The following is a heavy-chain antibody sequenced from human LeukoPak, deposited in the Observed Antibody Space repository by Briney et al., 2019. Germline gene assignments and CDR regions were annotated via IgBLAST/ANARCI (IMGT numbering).Heavy chain of an antibody. CDR3: ARDGDVVVVPAVPNYFDY. D-gene: IGHD2-2*01. V-gene: IGHV3-21*01. CDR2: ISSSSSYI. J-gene: IGHJ4*02. Sequence: PGGSLRLSCSASGFTFSSYEMNWVRQAPGKGLEWVSSISSSSSYIYYADSVKGRFTISRDNAKNSLYLQMNSLRAEDTAVYYCARDGDVVVVPAVPNYFDYWGQGTLVTVSS. CDR1: GFTFSSYE.